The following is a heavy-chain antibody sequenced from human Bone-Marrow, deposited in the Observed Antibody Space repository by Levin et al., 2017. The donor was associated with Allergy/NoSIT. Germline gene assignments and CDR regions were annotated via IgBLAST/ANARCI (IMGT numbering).Heavy chain of an antibody. CDR1: GFTFDDYT. V-gene: IGHV3-43*01. D-gene: IGHD3-22*01. CDR3: AKDKRRSSGFDY. CDR2: ISWDGESA. Sequence: SCAASGFTFDDYTMHWVRQAPGKGLEWVSLISWDGESAYYIDSVKGRFTISRDNSKNFLYLQMNSLRTEDTALYYCAKDKRRSSGFDYWGQGTLVTVSS. J-gene: IGHJ4*02.